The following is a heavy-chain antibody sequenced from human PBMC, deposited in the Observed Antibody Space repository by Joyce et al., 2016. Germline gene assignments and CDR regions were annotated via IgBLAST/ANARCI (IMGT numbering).Heavy chain of an antibody. J-gene: IGHJ4*02. V-gene: IGHV4-30-4*01. CDR1: GCSISSGDYY. CDR3: ARGNGDFWSGYYNYFDY. CDR2: IYFSGST. Sequence: QVQLQESGPGLVKPSQTLSLTCTVSGCSISSGDYYWSWVRQSPGKGLEWIGYIYFSGSTHRNTSLKSRLTISADTSTNQFSLKGRSVTAADTAVYYCARGNGDFWSGYYNYFDYWGQGILVTVSS. D-gene: IGHD3-3*01.